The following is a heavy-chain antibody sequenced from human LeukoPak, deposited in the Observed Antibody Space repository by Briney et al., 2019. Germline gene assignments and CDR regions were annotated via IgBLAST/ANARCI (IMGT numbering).Heavy chain of an antibody. CDR2: IYYSGST. J-gene: IGHJ6*02. V-gene: IGHV4-39*01. Sequence: PSETLSLTCTVSGGSISSSSYYWGWIRQPPGKGLEWIGSIYYSGSTYYNPSLKSRVTISVDTSKKQFSLKLSSVTAADTAAYYCASRLGSGMDVWGQGTTVTVSS. D-gene: IGHD3-3*01. CDR1: GGSISSSSYY. CDR3: ASRLGSGMDV.